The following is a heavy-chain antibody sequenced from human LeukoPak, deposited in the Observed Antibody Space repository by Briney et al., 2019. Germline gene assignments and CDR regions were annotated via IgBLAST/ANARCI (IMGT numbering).Heavy chain of an antibody. CDR1: GFTFSSYA. CDR3: ARWAVLAGSNDY. D-gene: IGHD1-1*01. CDR2: ISYDGSNK. V-gene: IGHV3-30-3*01. J-gene: IGHJ4*02. Sequence: GRSLRLSCAASGFTFSSYAMHWVRQAPGKGLEWVAVISYDGSNKYYADSVKGRFTISRDNSKNTLYLQMNSLRAEDTAVYYCARWAVLAGSNDYWGQETLVTVSS.